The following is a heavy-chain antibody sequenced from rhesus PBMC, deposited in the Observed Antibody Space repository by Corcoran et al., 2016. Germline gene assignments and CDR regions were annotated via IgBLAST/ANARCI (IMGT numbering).Heavy chain of an antibody. Sequence: QVQLQESGPELVKPSETLPLTCTVSGASISNNRWSWIRQAPGKGLEWIGEIVGYSDSINYNPSLKSRVTISKDASKNQFFLKLNSVTAADTAVYYCARDRSFGNSYGLDSWGQGVVVTVSS. V-gene: IGHV4-80*01. CDR3: ARDRSFGNSYGLDS. CDR2: IVGYSDSI. D-gene: IGHD4-35*01. CDR1: GASISNNR. J-gene: IGHJ6*01.